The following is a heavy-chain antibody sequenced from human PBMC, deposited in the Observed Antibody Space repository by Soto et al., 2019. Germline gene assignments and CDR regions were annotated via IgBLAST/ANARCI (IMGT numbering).Heavy chain of an antibody. CDR1: GFTFSSYA. Sequence: GGSLRLSCAASGFTFSSYAMSWVRQSPGKGLEWVSAISGSGGSTYYADSVKGRFTISRDNSKNTLYLQMNSLRAEDTAVYYCAKDSINYYDSSGSLSGMDVWGQGTTVTVSS. CDR3: AKDSINYYDSSGSLSGMDV. D-gene: IGHD3-22*01. V-gene: IGHV3-23*01. CDR2: ISGSGGST. J-gene: IGHJ6*02.